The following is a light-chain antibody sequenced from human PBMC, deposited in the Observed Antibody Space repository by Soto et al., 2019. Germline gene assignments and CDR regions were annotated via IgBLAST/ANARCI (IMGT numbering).Light chain of an antibody. CDR1: QSVSSSY. CDR2: GAS. CDR3: QQYGSTWT. J-gene: IGKJ1*01. V-gene: IGKV3-20*01. Sequence: ETVLTQSPGTLSLSPGARAPPSRRASQSVSSSYLAWYQQKPGQAPRLLIYGASSRATGIPDRFSGSGSGTDFTLTISRLEPEDFAVYYCQQYGSTWTFGQGTKVDI.